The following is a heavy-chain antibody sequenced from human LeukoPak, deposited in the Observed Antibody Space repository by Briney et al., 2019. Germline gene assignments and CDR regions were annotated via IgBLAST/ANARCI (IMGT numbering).Heavy chain of an antibody. J-gene: IGHJ4*02. Sequence: PSETLSLTCTVSGGSISTSSYYWGWIRQPPGKGLEWIGSIYYSGNTYYNASLKSQVSISIDTSKNQFSLRLTSVTAADTAVYYCARQTGSGLFILPGGQGTLVTVSS. CDR3: ARQTGSGLFILP. D-gene: IGHD3/OR15-3a*01. V-gene: IGHV4-39*01. CDR2: IYYSGNT. CDR1: GGSISTSSYY.